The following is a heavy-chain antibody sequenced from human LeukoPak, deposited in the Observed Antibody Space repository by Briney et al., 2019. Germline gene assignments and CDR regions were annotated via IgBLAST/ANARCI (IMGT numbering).Heavy chain of an antibody. CDR2: IKHDGSEK. CDR3: ATSWGPDTSAFRWGRDGMDV. CDR1: GFIFTNYF. J-gene: IGHJ6*02. V-gene: IGHV3-7*01. Sequence: PGGSLRLSCAASGFIFTNYFMSWVRQAPGKGLEWVASIKHDGSEKYYVDSVRGRFTISRDNTMNSLYLQMSSLRAEDTAVYYCATSWGPDTSAFRWGRDGMDVWGQGTTVIVSS. D-gene: IGHD3-16*01.